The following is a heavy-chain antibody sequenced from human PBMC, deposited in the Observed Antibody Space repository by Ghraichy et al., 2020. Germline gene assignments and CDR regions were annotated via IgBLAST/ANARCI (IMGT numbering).Heavy chain of an antibody. D-gene: IGHD3-3*01. CDR1: GFTFSSYS. CDR2: ISSSSSTI. Sequence: GGSLRLSCAASGFTFSSYSMNWVRQAPGKGLEWASYISSSSSTIYYADSVKGRFTISRDNAKNSLYLQMNSLRDEDTAVYYCARGRTAYDFWSGYYSYWGQGTLVTVSS. CDR3: ARGRTAYDFWSGYYSY. V-gene: IGHV3-48*02. J-gene: IGHJ4*02.